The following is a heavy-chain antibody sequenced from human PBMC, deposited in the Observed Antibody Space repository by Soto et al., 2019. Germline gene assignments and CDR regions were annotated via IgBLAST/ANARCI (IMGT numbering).Heavy chain of an antibody. CDR3: ARDRRQGYKSGLDAFDI. Sequence: ASVKVSCKASGYTFTNYYIHWVRQAPGQGLEWMGIIIPSGGATAYAQKFQGRATMTRDTSTSTVYMEVNSLRSEDTAVYYCARDRRQGYKSGLDAFDIWGQGTMVTVSS. D-gene: IGHD5-18*01. CDR2: IIPSGGAT. CDR1: GYTFTNYY. V-gene: IGHV1-46*01. J-gene: IGHJ3*02.